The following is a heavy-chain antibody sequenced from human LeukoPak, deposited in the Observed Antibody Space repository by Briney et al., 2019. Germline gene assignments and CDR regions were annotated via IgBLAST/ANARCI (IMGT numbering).Heavy chain of an antibody. D-gene: IGHD6-19*01. J-gene: IGHJ4*02. CDR2: IHGSGNT. Sequence: SETLSLTCTVSGASISSWYWSWIRQPPGKGLEWIGNIHGSGNTNYNPSLKSRLSMSLDTSRNQLSLNLTSVTAADAATYYCARETMLAGFASGLGFNYWGQGILVIVSS. CDR3: ARETMLAGFASGLGFNY. V-gene: IGHV4-59*01. CDR1: GASISSWY.